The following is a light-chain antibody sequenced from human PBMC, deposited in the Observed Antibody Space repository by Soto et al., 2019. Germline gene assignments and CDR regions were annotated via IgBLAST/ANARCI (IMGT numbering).Light chain of an antibody. V-gene: IGKV1-39*01. CDR2: ASS. CDR1: QSISSN. CDR3: QQRYSTPLT. Sequence: DIQMTQSPSSLSASVGDRVTITCRASQSISSNLNWYQQKPGKAPQLLLYASSSFQSGVPSRFSGSGSGTDFTLTISSPQPEDCATYYCQQRYSTPLTFGGGNKVEIK. J-gene: IGKJ4*01.